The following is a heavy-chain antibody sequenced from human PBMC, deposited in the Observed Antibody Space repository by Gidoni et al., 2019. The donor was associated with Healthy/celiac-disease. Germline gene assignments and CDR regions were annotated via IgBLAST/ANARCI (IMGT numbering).Heavy chain of an antibody. CDR1: GYSFTSYR. Sequence: EVQLVQSGAEVKKPGESLKISCKGSGYSFTSYRIGWVRQLPGKGLAWMGIIYPGDSDTRYSPSFQGQVTISADKSISTAYLQWSSLKASDTAMYYCARQAPGPGIAIQEYFDYWGQGTLVTVSS. J-gene: IGHJ4*02. CDR2: IYPGDSDT. V-gene: IGHV5-51*01. CDR3: ARQAPGPGIAIQEYFDY. D-gene: IGHD6-13*01.